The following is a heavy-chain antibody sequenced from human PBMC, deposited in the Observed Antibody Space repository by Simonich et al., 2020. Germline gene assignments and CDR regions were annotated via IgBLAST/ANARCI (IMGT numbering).Heavy chain of an antibody. CDR1: GFTFSSYE. D-gene: IGHD6-6*01. Sequence: EVQLVESGGGLVQPGGSLRLSCAASGFTFSSYEMNWVRQAPGTGLEWVSYISSSGSTIYYADSVKGRFTSSRDNAKNSLYLQMNSLRAEDTAVYYCARDFRLQLVEIGTYYYYGMDVWGQGTTVTVSS. V-gene: IGHV3-48*03. CDR3: ARDFRLQLVEIGTYYYYGMDV. J-gene: IGHJ6*02. CDR2: ISSSGSTI.